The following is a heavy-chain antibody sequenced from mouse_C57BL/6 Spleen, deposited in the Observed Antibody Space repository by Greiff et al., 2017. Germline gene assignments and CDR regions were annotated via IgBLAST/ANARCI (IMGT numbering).Heavy chain of an antibody. CDR3: AGGCITTVNYAMDY. D-gene: IGHD1-1*01. J-gene: IGHJ4*01. CDR1: GYTFTSYW. Sequence: QVQLQQPGTELVKPGASVKLSCKASGYTFTSYWMHWVKQRPGQGLEWIGNINSSNGGTNYNEKFKSKATLTVDKSASTAYMQLSSLTSEDSAVYYCAGGCITTVNYAMDYWGQGTSVTVSS. V-gene: IGHV1-53*01. CDR2: INSSNGGT.